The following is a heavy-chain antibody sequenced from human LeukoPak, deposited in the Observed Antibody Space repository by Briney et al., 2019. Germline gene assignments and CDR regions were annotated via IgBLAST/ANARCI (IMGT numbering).Heavy chain of an antibody. CDR2: IHYSGNT. J-gene: IGHJ6*02. D-gene: IGHD6-6*01. Sequence: PSETLSLTCTVSGGSVSRGGYHWSWIRQHPGKGLEWIGYIHYSGNTYYNPSLKSRVTISVDTSKNQFSLNLNSVTAADTAVYYCAATIAARNYYYYGMDVWGQGTTVTVSS. CDR1: GGSVSRGGYH. CDR3: AATIAARNYYYYGMDV. V-gene: IGHV4-31*03.